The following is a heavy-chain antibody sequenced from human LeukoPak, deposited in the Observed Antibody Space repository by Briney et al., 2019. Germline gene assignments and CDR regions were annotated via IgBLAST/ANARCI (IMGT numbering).Heavy chain of an antibody. D-gene: IGHD3-22*01. V-gene: IGHV1-2*02. CDR3: ARVRFGYYDSSGHLNWFDP. CDR1: GYTFTGYY. CDR2: IYPNSGGT. Sequence: ASVKVSCKASGYTFTGYYMHWVRQAPGQGLEWMGWIYPNSGGTNYAQKFQGRVTMTRDTSISTAYMELSRLRSDDTAVYYCARVRFGYYDSSGHLNWFDPWGQGTLVTVSS. J-gene: IGHJ5*02.